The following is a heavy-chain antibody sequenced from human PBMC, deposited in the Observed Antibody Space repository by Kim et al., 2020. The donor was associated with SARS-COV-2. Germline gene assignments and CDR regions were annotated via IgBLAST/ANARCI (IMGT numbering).Heavy chain of an antibody. J-gene: IGHJ3*02. Sequence: ASVKVSCKASGYAFTTYYIHWVRQAPGQGLEWIGIINPSVGAASYAQKFQVGVTLTRVASTNTVFMELWSLRSEDTAVYYCARGGRTAAILGAFDIWGQG. CDR2: INPSVGAA. CDR3: ARGGRTAAILGAFDI. D-gene: IGHD2-2*02. CDR1: GYAFTTYY. V-gene: IGHV1-46*01.